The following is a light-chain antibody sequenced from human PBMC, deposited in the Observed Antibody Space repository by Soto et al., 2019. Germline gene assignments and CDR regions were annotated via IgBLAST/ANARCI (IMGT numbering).Light chain of an antibody. V-gene: IGKV1-9*01. Sequence: IQLTHSPSFLSASVGDRVTITCRASRGISSYLAWYQQKPGKAPKLLIYAASTLHTGVPSRFSGSGSGTEFTLTISSLQPEDFATYYCQQLNSYLITFGQGTRLEIK. J-gene: IGKJ5*01. CDR3: QQLNSYLIT. CDR2: AAS. CDR1: RGISSY.